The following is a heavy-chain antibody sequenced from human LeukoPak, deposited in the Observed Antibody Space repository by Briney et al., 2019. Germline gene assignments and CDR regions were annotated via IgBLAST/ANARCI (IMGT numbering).Heavy chain of an antibody. CDR2: IIPIFTTA. Sequence: GASVKVSCKAAGGTISNYVISWVRQAPGQGLEWMGGIIPIFTTANYAQKFQGRVTITADESTSTAYMELSSLKSEDTAVYYCARGYCSGGSCYVQNWFDPWGQGTLVTVSS. V-gene: IGHV1-69*13. D-gene: IGHD2-15*01. CDR3: ARGYCSGGSCYVQNWFDP. J-gene: IGHJ5*02. CDR1: GGTISNYV.